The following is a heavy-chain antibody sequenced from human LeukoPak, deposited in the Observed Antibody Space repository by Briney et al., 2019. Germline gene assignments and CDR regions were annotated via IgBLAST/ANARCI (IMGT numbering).Heavy chain of an antibody. CDR1: GFTFSSYA. CDR3: ARDHQWELHY. V-gene: IGHV3-23*03. CDR2: IYSGGST. D-gene: IGHD1-26*01. Sequence: PGGSLRLSCAASGFTFSSYAMSWVRQAPGKGLEWVSVIYSGGSTYYADSVKGRFTISRDNSRNTLYLQMNSLRAEDTAVYYCARDHQWELHYWGQGTLVTVSS. J-gene: IGHJ4*02.